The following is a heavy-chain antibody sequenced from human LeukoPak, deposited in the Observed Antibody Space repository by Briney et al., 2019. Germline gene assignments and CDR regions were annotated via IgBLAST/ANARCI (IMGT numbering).Heavy chain of an antibody. CDR1: GFSLSSYA. CDR2: TSSSDAGK. CDR3: AKAPVTSCRGAFCYPFDS. D-gene: IGHD2-15*01. Sequence: GGSLRLSCTVSGFSLSSYAMSWVRRAPGKGLEWVSATSSSDAGKYYADSVRGGFTISRDNSRNTMYLQMNSLRAEDAAVYYCAKAPVTSCRGAFCYPFDSWGQGTVVTVSS. J-gene: IGHJ4*02. V-gene: IGHV3-23*01.